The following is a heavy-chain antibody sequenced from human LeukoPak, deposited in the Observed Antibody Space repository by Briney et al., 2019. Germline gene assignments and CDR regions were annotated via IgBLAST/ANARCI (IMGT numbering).Heavy chain of an antibody. D-gene: IGHD3-3*01. CDR2: IIPILGIA. CDR3: ARESRFMGELLGDQFDY. Sequence: SVKVSCKASGGTVSSYAISWVRSAPGQGLEWMGRIIPILGIANYAQKFQGRVTITTDESTSTAYMELNSLRSEDTAVYYCARESRFMGELLGDQFDYWGQGTLVTVSS. J-gene: IGHJ4*02. V-gene: IGHV1-69*04. CDR1: GGTVSSYA.